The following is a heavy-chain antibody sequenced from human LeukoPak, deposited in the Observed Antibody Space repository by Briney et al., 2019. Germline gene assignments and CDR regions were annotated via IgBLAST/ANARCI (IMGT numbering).Heavy chain of an antibody. J-gene: IGHJ4*02. CDR3: ARHPFATPFDY. V-gene: IGHV4-59*08. D-gene: IGHD2-15*01. Sequence: SETLSLTCTVSGDSVSGVYWSWIRQPPGKGLEWIGYAYYSGDTNYNPSLKSRVTMSLDTSKNQVSLRLSSVTAADTAVYYCARHPFATPFDYWGRGTLLTVSS. CDR2: AYYSGDT. CDR1: GDSVSGVY.